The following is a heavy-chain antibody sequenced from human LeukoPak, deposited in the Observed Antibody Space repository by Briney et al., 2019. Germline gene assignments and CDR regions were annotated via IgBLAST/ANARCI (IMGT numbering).Heavy chain of an antibody. V-gene: IGHV4-31*03. CDR1: GGSISSGGYY. CDR3: ARGLNDFWSGYRFDY. CDR2: IYYSGST. Sequence: SETLSLTCTVSGGSISSGGYYWSWIRQHPGKGLEWIGYIYYSGSTYYNPSLKSRVTISIDTSKNQFSLKLSSVTAADTAVHYCARGLNDFWSGYRFDYWGQGTLVTVSS. J-gene: IGHJ4*02. D-gene: IGHD3-3*01.